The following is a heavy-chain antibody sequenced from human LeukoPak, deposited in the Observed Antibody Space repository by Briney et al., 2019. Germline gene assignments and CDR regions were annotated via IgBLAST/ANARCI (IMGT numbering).Heavy chain of an antibody. D-gene: IGHD3-22*01. J-gene: IGHJ4*02. V-gene: IGHV1-2*02. CDR2: INPNSGGT. CDR1: GYTFTGYY. Sequence: ASVKVSCKASGYTFTGYYMHWVRQAPGQGLEWMGWINPNSGGTNYAQKFQGRVTMTRDTSISTAYMELSRLRSDDTAVYYCARERSGYYGGTLDYWGRGTLVTVSS. CDR3: ARERSGYYGGTLDY.